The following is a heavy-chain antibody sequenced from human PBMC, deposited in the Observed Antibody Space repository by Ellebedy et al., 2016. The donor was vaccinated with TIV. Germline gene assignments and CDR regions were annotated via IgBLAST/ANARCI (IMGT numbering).Heavy chain of an antibody. V-gene: IGHV3-30*03. CDR3: ARGFVTTVNSMDV. CDR2: VSNDGSIK. D-gene: IGHD4-17*01. J-gene: IGHJ6*02. Sequence: GEPLKISXAASGFTFSNFWMSWVRQAPGKGLEWVAVVSNDGSIKYYADSVKGRFTISRDNSKNTLYLQMNSLRPEDTAVYYCARGFVTTVNSMDVWGQGTLVTVSS. CDR1: GFTFSNFW.